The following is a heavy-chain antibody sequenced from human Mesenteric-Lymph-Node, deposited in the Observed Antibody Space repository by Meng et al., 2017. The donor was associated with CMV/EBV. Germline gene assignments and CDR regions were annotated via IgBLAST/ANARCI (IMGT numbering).Heavy chain of an antibody. CDR1: EFTFRDQR. V-gene: IGHV3-21*04. J-gene: IGHJ4*02. Sequence: VQLVEAGGGLVNPGGSPRLSCAASEFTFRDQRMNWVRQAPGKGLEWVSSISDSGSHVYYADSVKGRFTISRDNSDNMLYLQMNSLRAEDTAVYYCAKGYGLFNYWGRGTLVTVSS. D-gene: IGHD3-3*01. CDR2: ISDSGSHV. CDR3: AKGYGLFNY.